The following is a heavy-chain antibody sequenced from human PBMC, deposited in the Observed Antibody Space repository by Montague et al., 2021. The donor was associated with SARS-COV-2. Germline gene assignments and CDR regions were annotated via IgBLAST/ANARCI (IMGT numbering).Heavy chain of an antibody. J-gene: IGHJ4*02. CDR2: INHSGTT. V-gene: IGHV4-34*01. CDR3: ARWDPQTLTLIGLRGKSASDY. CDR1: GGSFSGYY. D-gene: IGHD4-23*01. Sequence: SETLSLTCAVYGGSFSGYYWTWIRQPPGKGLEWIAEINHSGTTNYNFNPSLRSRVTISVDTSKSQFSLKLSSVTAADTGVYYCARWDPQTLTLIGLRGKSASDYWGQETLVTVSS.